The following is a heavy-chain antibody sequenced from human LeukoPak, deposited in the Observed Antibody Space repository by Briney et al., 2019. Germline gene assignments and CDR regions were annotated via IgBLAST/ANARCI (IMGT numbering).Heavy chain of an antibody. CDR3: AREGTDQYYYYYMDV. V-gene: IGHV4-59*01. Sequence: SETLSLTCTVSGGSIRSYYWGWIRQPPGKGLEWIGYIYYSGSTNYNPSLKSRVTISVDTSKNQFSLKLSSVTAADTAVYYCAREGTDQYYYYYMDVWGKGTTVTVSS. D-gene: IGHD3-10*01. J-gene: IGHJ6*03. CDR1: GGSIRSYY. CDR2: IYYSGST.